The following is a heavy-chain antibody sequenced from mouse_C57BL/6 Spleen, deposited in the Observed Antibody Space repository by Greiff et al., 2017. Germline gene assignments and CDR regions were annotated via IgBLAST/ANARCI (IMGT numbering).Heavy chain of an antibody. Sequence: VQLKESGAELVKPGASVKLSCTASGFNIKDYYMHWVKQRTEQGLAWIGRIDPEDGETKYATKFQGKATITADTSSNTAYLQLSSLTSEDTAVYYCAGDYDGGYYFDYWGQGTTLTVSS. V-gene: IGHV14-2*01. D-gene: IGHD2-4*01. CDR3: AGDYDGGYYFDY. J-gene: IGHJ2*01. CDR2: IDPEDGET. CDR1: GFNIKDYY.